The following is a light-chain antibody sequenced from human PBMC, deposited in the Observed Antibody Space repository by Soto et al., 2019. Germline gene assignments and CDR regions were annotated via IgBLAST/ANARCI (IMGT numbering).Light chain of an antibody. CDR3: LQYADSPIT. CDR1: QSVTSNY. V-gene: IGKV3-20*01. J-gene: IGKJ5*01. CDR2: DAS. Sequence: EIVLTQSPGTLSLSPGERATLACRASQSVTSNYLAWYQQKPGQAPRLLIYDASNRATGTPDRFLGRGSGTDFTLIISRLEPEDFAVYYCLQYADSPITFGQGTRLEIK.